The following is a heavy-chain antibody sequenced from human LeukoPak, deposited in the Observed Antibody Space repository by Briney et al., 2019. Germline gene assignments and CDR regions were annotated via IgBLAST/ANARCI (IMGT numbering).Heavy chain of an antibody. CDR3: AREAIVMEVTTVDHVSMDY. Sequence: ASVKVSCKASGDTFSSYAISWVRQAPGQGLEWMGRIIPIYGTVNYVQKFQGRVTIATDASTSTVYVEVRSLRSEDTAVYYCAREAIVMEVTTVDHVSMDYWGQGTLVTVSS. CDR1: GDTFSSYA. D-gene: IGHD2-15*01. J-gene: IGHJ4*02. CDR2: IIPIYGTV. V-gene: IGHV1-69*05.